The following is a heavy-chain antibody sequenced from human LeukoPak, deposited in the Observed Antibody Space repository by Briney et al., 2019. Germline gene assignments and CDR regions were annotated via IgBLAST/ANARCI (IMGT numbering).Heavy chain of an antibody. V-gene: IGHV4-30-2*01. Sequence: PSETLSLTCAVSGGSISSGGYSWSWIRQPPGKGLEWIGYIYHSGSTHYNPSLKSRVTISVDRSKNQFSLKLSSVTAADTAVYYCARGTAAAGFDWFDPWGQGTLVTVSS. D-gene: IGHD6-13*01. CDR1: GGSISSGGYS. J-gene: IGHJ5*02. CDR2: IYHSGST. CDR3: ARGTAAAGFDWFDP.